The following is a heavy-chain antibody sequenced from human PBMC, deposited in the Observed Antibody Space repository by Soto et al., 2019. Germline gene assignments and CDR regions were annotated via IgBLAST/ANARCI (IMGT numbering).Heavy chain of an antibody. CDR3: ARMIKGSSSSGRKDY. CDR2: IIPIFGTA. CDR1: GGTFSSYA. D-gene: IGHD6-6*01. J-gene: IGHJ4*02. V-gene: IGHV1-69*06. Sequence: ASVKVSCKASGGTFSSYAISWVRQAPGQGLEWMGGIIPIFGTANYAQKFQGRVTITADKSTSTAYMELSSLRSEDTAVYYCARMIKGSSSSGRKDYWGQGTLVTVPS.